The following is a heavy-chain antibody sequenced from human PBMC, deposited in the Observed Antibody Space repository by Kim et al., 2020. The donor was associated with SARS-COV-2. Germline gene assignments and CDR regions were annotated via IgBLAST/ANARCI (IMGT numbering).Heavy chain of an antibody. Sequence: SETLSLTCAVYGGSFSGYYWSWIRQPPGKGLEWIGEINHSGSTNYNPSLKSRVTISVDTSKNQFSLKLSSVTAADTAVYYCARGSPALRRYGDYAGWFDPWGQGTLVTVSS. V-gene: IGHV4-34*01. CDR2: INHSGST. J-gene: IGHJ5*02. D-gene: IGHD4-17*01. CDR1: GGSFSGYY. CDR3: ARGSPALRRYGDYAGWFDP.